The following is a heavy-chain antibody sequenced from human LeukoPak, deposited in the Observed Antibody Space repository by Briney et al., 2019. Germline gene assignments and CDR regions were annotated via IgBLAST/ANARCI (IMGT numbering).Heavy chain of an antibody. CDR3: AGAGIAVAGNAEYFQH. J-gene: IGHJ1*01. D-gene: IGHD6-19*01. Sequence: GESLKISCKGSGYSFTSYWISWVRQMPGKGLEWMGRIDPSGSYTNYSPSFQGHVTISADKSISTAYLQWSSLKASDTAMYYCAGAGIAVAGNAEYFQHWGQGTLVTVSS. V-gene: IGHV5-10-1*01. CDR2: IDPSGSYT. CDR1: GYSFTSYW.